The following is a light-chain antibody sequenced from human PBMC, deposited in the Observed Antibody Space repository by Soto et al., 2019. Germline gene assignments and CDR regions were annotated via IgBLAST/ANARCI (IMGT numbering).Light chain of an antibody. CDR3: QQFNTYPII. V-gene: IGKV1-13*02. Sequence: AIPLPQSPSSLSASVGDRVTITCRASQDIRGALAWYQQQPGKPPKLLIFDVSSLQSGVPSRFSGSGSGTDFTLTISSLQPEDFATYYCQQFNTYPIIFGQGTRLEIK. CDR1: QDIRGA. CDR2: DVS. J-gene: IGKJ5*01.